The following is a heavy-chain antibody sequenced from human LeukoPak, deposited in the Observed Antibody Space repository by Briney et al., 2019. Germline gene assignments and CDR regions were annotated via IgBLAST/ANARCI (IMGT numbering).Heavy chain of an antibody. CDR1: GFTFSSYA. V-gene: IGHV3-30*18. CDR2: ISYDESDK. J-gene: IGHJ4*02. D-gene: IGHD2-8*01. Sequence: GGSLRLSCAASGFTFSSYALHWVRQAPGRGLEWVALISYDESDKYYADSVKGRFTISRDNSKNTLYLQMNSLRAEDTAVYYCAKATRSQGYCTNGVCYTLDYWGQGTLVTVSS. CDR3: AKATRSQGYCTNGVCYTLDY.